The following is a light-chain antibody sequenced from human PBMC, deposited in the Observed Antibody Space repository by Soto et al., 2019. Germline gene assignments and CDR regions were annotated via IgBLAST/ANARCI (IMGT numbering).Light chain of an antibody. CDR2: EVT. V-gene: IGLV2-14*01. CDR1: SSDVGGYNH. CDR3: SSDTTSRTLV. J-gene: IGLJ3*02. Sequence: QSALTQPASVSGSPGQSITISCTGTSSDVGGYNHVSWFQQHPGKAPTLIIFEVTNRPSGVSNRFSGSKSGNTASLTLSGLQAEDEAHYYCSSDTTSRTLVFGGGTKVTVL.